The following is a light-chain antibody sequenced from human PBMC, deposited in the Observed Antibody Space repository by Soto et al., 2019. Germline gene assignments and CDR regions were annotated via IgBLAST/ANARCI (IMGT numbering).Light chain of an antibody. CDR2: EIS. CDR3: CSYAGGSTVV. J-gene: IGLJ2*01. V-gene: IGLV2-23*02. Sequence: QSALTQPASVAGSPGQSITISCTGTSSDVGNYDLASWYQQHPCKAPKVIIYEISKRPKGVSNGFSGPKSGNTASLTISGLQADEEADYYCCSYAGGSTVVFGGGTQLTVL. CDR1: SSDVGNYDL.